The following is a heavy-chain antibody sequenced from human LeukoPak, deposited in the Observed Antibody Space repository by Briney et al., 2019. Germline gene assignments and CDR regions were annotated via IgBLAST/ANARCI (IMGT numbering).Heavy chain of an antibody. J-gene: IGHJ6*03. CDR1: GFTFNTYN. V-gene: IGHV3-21*04. CDR3: ARFVDYYDSSGYYYYYMDV. Sequence: GGSLRLSCAASGFTFNTYNMNWVRQAPGQGLEWVSSITSSSSYVYYADSVKGRFTISRDNAKNSLYLQMNSLRAEDTAVYYCARFVDYYDSSGYYYYYMDVWGKGTTVTISS. D-gene: IGHD3-22*01. CDR2: ITSSSSYV.